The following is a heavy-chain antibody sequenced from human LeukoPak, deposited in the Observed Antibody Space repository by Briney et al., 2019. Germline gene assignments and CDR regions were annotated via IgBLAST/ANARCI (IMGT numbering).Heavy chain of an antibody. J-gene: IGHJ3*02. Sequence: GGSLRLSCAASGFTVSSNYMSWVRQAPGKGLEWVSIIYSGGSTFYADSVKGRFTISRDNSKDTLYLQMNSLRAEDTAVYYCARDRDFTFGGVIAAFDIWGQGTMVTVSS. D-gene: IGHD3-16*01. V-gene: IGHV3-53*01. CDR3: ARDRDFTFGGVIAAFDI. CDR1: GFTVSSNY. CDR2: IYSGGST.